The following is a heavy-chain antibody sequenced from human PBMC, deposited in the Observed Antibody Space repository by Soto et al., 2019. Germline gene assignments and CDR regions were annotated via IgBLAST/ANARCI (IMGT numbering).Heavy chain of an antibody. D-gene: IGHD1-1*01. Sequence: QVQLMQSGNEVKKPGASVTVSCKASGYTFANYGISWVRQAPGQGLERMGWISGNNGATNFAPKVQDRITMTLDTSTGVASLTLRSLRSDDTAIYYCVRDLKYLRVTGNWFDSWGQGTLVTVSS. CDR1: GYTFANYG. CDR2: ISGNNGAT. J-gene: IGHJ5*01. CDR3: VRDLKYLRVTGNWFDS. V-gene: IGHV1-18*04.